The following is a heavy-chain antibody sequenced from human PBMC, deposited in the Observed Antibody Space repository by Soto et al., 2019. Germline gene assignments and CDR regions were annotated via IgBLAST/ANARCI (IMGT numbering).Heavy chain of an antibody. CDR2: IYWNDEK. V-gene: IGHV2-5*01. CDR1: GFSLTTGVG. J-gene: IGHJ5*02. D-gene: IGHD3-10*01. Sequence: SGPTLVNPTETLTLTCSFSGFSLTTGVGVGWIRQPPGKALEWLAIIYWNDEKLYNPSLKTRLTITKDTSKNQVVLTVTDMDPVDTATYYCAHRVNMARGPYNYFGPWGQGTLVTVSS. CDR3: AHRVNMARGPYNYFGP.